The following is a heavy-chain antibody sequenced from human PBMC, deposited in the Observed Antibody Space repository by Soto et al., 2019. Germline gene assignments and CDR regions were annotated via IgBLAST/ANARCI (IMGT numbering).Heavy chain of an antibody. CDR3: ARDVSVYCSGGSCLPEYFQH. CDR2: ISSSGSTI. V-gene: IGHV3-11*01. Sequence: VGSLRLSCAASGFTFSDYYMSWIRQAPGKGLEWVSYISSSGSTIYYADSVKGRFTISRDNAKNSLYLQMNSLRAEDTAVYYCARDVSVYCSGGSCLPEYFQHWGQGTRVTVSS. D-gene: IGHD2-15*01. CDR1: GFTFSDYY. J-gene: IGHJ1*01.